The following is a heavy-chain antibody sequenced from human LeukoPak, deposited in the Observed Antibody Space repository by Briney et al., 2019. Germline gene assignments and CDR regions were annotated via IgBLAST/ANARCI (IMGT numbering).Heavy chain of an antibody. CDR3: ARDLSPELPVDY. CDR1: GGTFSSYA. V-gene: IGHV1-18*01. J-gene: IGHJ4*02. CDR2: ISAYNGNT. D-gene: IGHD1-26*01. Sequence: GASVKVSCKASGGTFSSYAISWVRQAPGQGLEWMGWISAYNGNTNYAQKLQGRVTMTTDTSTSTAYMELRSLRSDDTAVYYCARDLSPELPVDYWGQGTLVTVSS.